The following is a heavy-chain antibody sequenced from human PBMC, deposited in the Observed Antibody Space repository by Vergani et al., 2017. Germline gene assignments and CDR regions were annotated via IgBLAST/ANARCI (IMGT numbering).Heavy chain of an antibody. CDR3: VKDIAASGNYWYFDL. V-gene: IGHV3-21*04. CDR1: GFTLSSYS. Sequence: EGQLVESGGGLVKPGGSLRLSCAASGFTLSSYSMNWVRQAPGKGLEWVSSISSSSNYIYYADSVKGRFTISRDNAKNSLYLQMNSLRAEDTALYYCVKDIAASGNYWYFDLWGRGTLVTVSS. D-gene: IGHD6-13*01. J-gene: IGHJ2*01. CDR2: ISSSSNYI.